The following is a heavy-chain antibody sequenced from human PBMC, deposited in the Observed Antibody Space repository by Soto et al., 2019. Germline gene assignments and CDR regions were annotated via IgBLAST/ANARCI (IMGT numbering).Heavy chain of an antibody. CDR2: ISSSGST. V-gene: IGHV4-59*01. CDR3: ATVPRARHRTFYFDP. D-gene: IGHD2-8*01. CDR1: SGSISSNY. J-gene: IGHJ5*02. Sequence: QVQLQESGPGLVKPSETLSLTCTASSGSISSNYWSWIRQPPGKGLEWIGYISSSGSTSYNASLQRRVSISVDTSRSQIPLRLPSVTAADTAVYYCATVPRARHRTFYFDPWGRGTLVTVSS.